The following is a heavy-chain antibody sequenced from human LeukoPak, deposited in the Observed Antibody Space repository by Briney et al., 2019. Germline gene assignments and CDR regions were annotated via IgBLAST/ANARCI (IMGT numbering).Heavy chain of an antibody. J-gene: IGHJ6*03. V-gene: IGHV1-8*03. CDR1: GYTFTSYD. D-gene: IGHD2-2*01. CDR3: ARVRIAVVPAARGEFYYYYYMDF. Sequence: AVTVSCKSSGYTFTSYDINGVRPATGQGLEWMGCRNPNSGNTGNAEKFQDKVTITRNNSIITAYMELIRLRSEDTTVYSWARVRIAVVPAARGEFYYYYYMDFRGKGTTVTVSS. CDR2: RNPNSGNT.